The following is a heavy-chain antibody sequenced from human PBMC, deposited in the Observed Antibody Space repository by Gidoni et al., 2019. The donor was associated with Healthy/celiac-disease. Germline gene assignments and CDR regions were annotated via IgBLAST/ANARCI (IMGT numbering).Heavy chain of an antibody. CDR2: ISYDGSNK. CDR3: AKDGEMTTVVISHYWYFDL. Sequence: QVQLVESGGGVVQPGRSLRLSCAASGFTFSSYGVHWGGQATGKGLEWVAVISYDGSNKYYADSVKGRFTISRDNSKNTLYLQMNSLRAEDTAVYYCAKDGEMTTVVISHYWYFDLWGRGTLVTVSS. CDR1: GFTFSSYG. V-gene: IGHV3-30*18. D-gene: IGHD4-17*01. J-gene: IGHJ2*01.